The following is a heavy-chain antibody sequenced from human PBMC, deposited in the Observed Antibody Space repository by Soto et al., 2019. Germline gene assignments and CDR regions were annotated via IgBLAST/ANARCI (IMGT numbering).Heavy chain of an antibody. CDR3: ARDSLRRYFDY. V-gene: IGHV3-33*01. D-gene: IGHD3-16*02. CDR2: IWYDGSNK. CDR1: GFTFSSYG. J-gene: IGHJ4*02. Sequence: QVQLVESGGGVVQPGRSLRLSCAASGFTFSSYGMHWVRQAPGKGLEWVAVIWYDGSNKYYADSVKGRFTISRDNSKNTLYLQMNSLRAEDTAVYYYARDSLRRYFDYWGQGTLVTVSS.